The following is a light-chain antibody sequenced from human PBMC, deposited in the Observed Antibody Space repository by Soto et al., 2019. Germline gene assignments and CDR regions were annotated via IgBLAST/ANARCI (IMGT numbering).Light chain of an antibody. CDR2: GAS. J-gene: IGKJ1*01. CDR3: QQYGSSWWT. CDR1: QSVSSSY. V-gene: IGKV3-20*01. Sequence: IVLTQSPGTLSLSPGERATLSYRASQSVSSSYLAWYQQKPGQAPRLLIYGASSRATGIPDRFSGSGSGTDFTLTISRLEPEDFAVYYCQQYGSSWWTFGQGTKVDIK.